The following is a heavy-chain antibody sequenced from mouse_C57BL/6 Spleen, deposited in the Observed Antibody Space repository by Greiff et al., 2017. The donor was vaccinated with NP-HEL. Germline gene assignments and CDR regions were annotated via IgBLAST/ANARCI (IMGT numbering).Heavy chain of an antibody. Sequence: VQLQQSGAELVRPGASVTLSCKASGYTFTDYEMHWVKQTPVHGLEWIGAIDPETGGTAYNQKFKGKAILTADKSSSTAYMELRSLTSEDSAVYYCSRVYYYGSSYVWFAYWGQGTLVTVSA. D-gene: IGHD1-1*01. V-gene: IGHV1-15*01. J-gene: IGHJ3*01. CDR1: GYTFTDYE. CDR3: SRVYYYGSSYVWFAY. CDR2: IDPETGGT.